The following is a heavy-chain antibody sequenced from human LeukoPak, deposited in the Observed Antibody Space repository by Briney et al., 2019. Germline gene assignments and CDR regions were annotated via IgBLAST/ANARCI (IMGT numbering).Heavy chain of an antibody. V-gene: IGHV3-30*19. CDR1: GIPFTTSD. CDR2: VSYDGSNK. CDR3: ARDLGGSGWSLGAY. D-gene: IGHD6-19*01. J-gene: IGHJ4*02. Sequence: GGSLRLSCAASGIPFTTSDMHWVRQAPGKGLEWVAVVSYDGSNKYYADSVKGRFTMSRDNSKKMLYLQMSSLRPEDTAVYYCARDLGGSGWSLGAYWGQGTLVTVSS.